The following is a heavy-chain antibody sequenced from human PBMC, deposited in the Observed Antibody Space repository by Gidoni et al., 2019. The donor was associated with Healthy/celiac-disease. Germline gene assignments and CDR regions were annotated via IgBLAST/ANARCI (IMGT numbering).Heavy chain of an antibody. CDR1: GFTFSSYS. CDR2: ISSSSSYI. J-gene: IGHJ4*02. CDR3: ARGVCGGFAHCYFDY. Sequence: EVQLVESGGGLVKPGGSLRLSCAASGFTFSSYSMNWVRQAPGKGLEWVSSISSSSSYIYYADSVKGRFTISRDNAKNSLYLQMNSLRAEDTAVYYCARGVCGGFAHCYFDYWGQGTLVTVSS. D-gene: IGHD2-8*01. V-gene: IGHV3-21*01.